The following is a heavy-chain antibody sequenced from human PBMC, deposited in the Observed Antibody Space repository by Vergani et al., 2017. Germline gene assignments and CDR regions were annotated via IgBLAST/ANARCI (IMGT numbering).Heavy chain of an antibody. Sequence: QVQLQESGPGLVKPSETLSLTCTVSGGSISSYYWSWIRQPAGKGLEWIGRIYTSGSTNYNPSLKSRVTMSVDTSKNQFSLKLSSVTAADTAVYYCARDGGYSSSSRWAVVTPYYWGQGTLVTVSS. D-gene: IGHD6-6*01. J-gene: IGHJ4*02. V-gene: IGHV4-4*07. CDR2: IYTSGST. CDR3: ARDGGYSSSSRWAVVTPYY. CDR1: GGSISSYY.